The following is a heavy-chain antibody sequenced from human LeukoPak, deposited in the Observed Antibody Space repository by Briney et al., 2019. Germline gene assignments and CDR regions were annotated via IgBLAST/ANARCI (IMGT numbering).Heavy chain of an antibody. Sequence: PSETLSLTCAVSGGSISSGGYYWSWIRQPPGKGLEWIGEINHSGSTNYNPSLKSRVTISVDTSKNQFSLKLSSVTAADTAVYYCARGRRWLQHHNFDYWGQGTLVTVSS. J-gene: IGHJ4*02. V-gene: IGHV4-34*01. CDR3: ARGRRWLQHHNFDY. CDR2: INHSGST. D-gene: IGHD5-24*01. CDR1: GGSISSGGYY.